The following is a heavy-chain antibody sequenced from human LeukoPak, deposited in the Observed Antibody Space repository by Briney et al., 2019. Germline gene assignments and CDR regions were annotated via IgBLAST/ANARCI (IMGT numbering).Heavy chain of an antibody. CDR3: ARQMTYDSGNSFDY. J-gene: IGHJ4*02. CDR2: INHSGDT. D-gene: IGHD3-10*01. V-gene: IGHV4-34*01. Sequence: SETLSLTCAVFGGSLSDYYWTWIRQSPGKGLGWIGEINHSGDTKYNPSLKSRVTISVDKSKNQFSLKLNSVTAADTAVYYCARQMTYDSGNSFDYWGQGTPATVSS. CDR1: GGSLSDYY.